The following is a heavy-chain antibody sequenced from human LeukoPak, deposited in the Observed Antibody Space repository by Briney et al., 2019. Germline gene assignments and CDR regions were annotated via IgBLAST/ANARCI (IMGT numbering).Heavy chain of an antibody. CDR3: AREEKSVYKASGMDV. CDR2: TYYRYKWYI. J-gene: IGHJ6*02. V-gene: IGHV6-1*01. CDR1: GDSVSSNSAA. D-gene: IGHD5/OR15-5a*01. Sequence: SQTLSLTCAISGDSVSSNSAAWHWLRQSPSRGLEWLGRTYYRYKWYIDYAVYVKIQKIINQVKSKNQSSQQLTSVTREDTVVYYFAREEKSVYKASGMDVWGQGTTVTVSS.